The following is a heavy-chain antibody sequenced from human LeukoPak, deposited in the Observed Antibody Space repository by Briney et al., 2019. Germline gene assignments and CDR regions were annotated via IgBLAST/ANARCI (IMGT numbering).Heavy chain of an antibody. CDR1: GYSFTSYW. CDR3: ARRRGYYDSSGYPQYTHDAFDI. D-gene: IGHD3-22*01. V-gene: IGHV5-51*01. CDR2: IYPGDSDT. Sequence: GESLKISCKGSGYSFTSYWIGWVRQMPGKGLEWMGIIYPGDSDTRYSPSFQGQVTISADKSISTAYLQWSSLKASDTAMYYCARRRGYYDSSGYPQYTHDAFDIWGQGTMVTVSS. J-gene: IGHJ3*02.